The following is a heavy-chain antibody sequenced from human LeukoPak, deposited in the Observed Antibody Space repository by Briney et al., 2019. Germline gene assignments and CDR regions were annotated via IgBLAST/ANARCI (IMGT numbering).Heavy chain of an antibody. CDR1: GGSISSYY. J-gene: IGHJ4*02. V-gene: IGHV4-4*07. D-gene: IGHD3-9*01. CDR3: ARWGYDILTGYYLDYFDY. CDR2: IYTSGST. Sequence: SETLSLTCTVSGGSISSYYWSWIRQPAGKGLEWIGRIYTSGSTNYNPSLKSRVTMSVDTSKNQFSLKLSSVTAADTAVYYCARWGYDILTGYYLDYFDYWGQGTLVTVSS.